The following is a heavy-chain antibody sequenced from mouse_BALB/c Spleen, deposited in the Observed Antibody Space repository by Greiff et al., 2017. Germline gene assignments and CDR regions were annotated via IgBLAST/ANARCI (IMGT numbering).Heavy chain of an antibody. Sequence: QVQLQQPGAELVKPGAPVKLSCKASGYTFTSYWMNWVKQRPGRGLEWIGRIDPSDSETHYNQKFKDKATLTVDKSSSTAYIQLSSLTSEDSAVYYCARNTRGYFDVWGAGTTVTVSS. V-gene: IGHV1-69*02. D-gene: IGHD5-1-1*01. J-gene: IGHJ1*01. CDR3: ARNTRGYFDV. CDR1: GYTFTSYW. CDR2: IDPSDSET.